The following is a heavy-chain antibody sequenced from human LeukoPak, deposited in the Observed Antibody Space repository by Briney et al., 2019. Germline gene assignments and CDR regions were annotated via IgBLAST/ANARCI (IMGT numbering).Heavy chain of an antibody. Sequence: SSETLSLTCTVSGGSVSSGSYYWSWIRQPPGKGLEWIGYIYYSGSTNYNPSLKSRVTISVDTSKNQFSLKLSSVTAADTAVYYCARDDILTGSFDYWGQGTLVTVSS. V-gene: IGHV4-61*01. CDR2: IYYSGST. J-gene: IGHJ4*02. D-gene: IGHD3-9*01. CDR1: GGSVSSGSYY. CDR3: ARDDILTGSFDY.